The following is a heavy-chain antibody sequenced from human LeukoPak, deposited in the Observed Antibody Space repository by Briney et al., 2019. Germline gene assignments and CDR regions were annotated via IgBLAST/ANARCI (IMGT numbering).Heavy chain of an antibody. V-gene: IGHV4-4*09. J-gene: IGHJ4*02. CDR1: GGCISSYY. D-gene: IGHD3-22*01. CDR3: ASSADSSGYYY. CDR2: IYTSGST. Sequence: SETLSLTCTVSGGCISSYYWSWIRQPPGKGLEWIGYIYTSGSTNYNPSLKSRVTISVDTSKNQFSLKLSSVTAADTAVYYCASSADSSGYYYWGQGTLVTVSS.